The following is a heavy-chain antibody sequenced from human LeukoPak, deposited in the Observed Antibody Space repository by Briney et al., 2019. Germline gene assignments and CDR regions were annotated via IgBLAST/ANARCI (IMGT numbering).Heavy chain of an antibody. V-gene: IGHV4-34*01. D-gene: IGHD1-7*01. CDR1: GGSFSGYH. Sequence: SETLSLTCAVYGGSFSGYHWSWIRQPPGKGLEWIGEINHSGSTNYNPSLKSRVTISVDTSKNQFSLKLSSVTAADTAVCFCARGNYDYFDSWGQGTLVTVSS. CDR3: ARGNYDYFDS. CDR2: INHSGST. J-gene: IGHJ4*02.